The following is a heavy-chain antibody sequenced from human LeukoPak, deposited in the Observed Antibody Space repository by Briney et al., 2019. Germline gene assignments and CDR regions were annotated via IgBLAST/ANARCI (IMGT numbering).Heavy chain of an antibody. D-gene: IGHD6-13*01. V-gene: IGHV3-23*01. CDR1: GFTFNNYV. Sequence: QPGGSLRLSCAVSGFTFNNYVMSWVRQAPGKGLEWVSTISGSGGSTYYVDCVKGRFTISRDNSKSTLYLQLSGLRAEDTAVYYCAKPATGTNSFDYWGQGTLVTVSS. CDR3: AKPATGTNSFDY. J-gene: IGHJ4*02. CDR2: ISGSGGST.